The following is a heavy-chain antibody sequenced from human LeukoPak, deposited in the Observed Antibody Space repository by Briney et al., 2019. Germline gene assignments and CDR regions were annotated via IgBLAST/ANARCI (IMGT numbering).Heavy chain of an antibody. CDR2: IYTSGST. CDR1: GGSISSYY. V-gene: IGHV4-4*07. CDR3: ARDLFSSSWYEGYYFDY. D-gene: IGHD6-13*01. J-gene: IGHJ4*02. Sequence: SETLSLTCTVSGGSISSYYWSWIRQPAGKGLEWIGRIYTSGSTNYNPSLKSRVTMSVDTSKNQFSLKLSSVTAADTAVYYCARDLFSSSWYEGYYFDYWGQGTLVTVSS.